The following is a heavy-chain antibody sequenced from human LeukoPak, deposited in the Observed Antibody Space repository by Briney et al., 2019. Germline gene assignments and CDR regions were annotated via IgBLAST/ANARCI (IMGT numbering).Heavy chain of an antibody. V-gene: IGHV1-69*04. D-gene: IGHD5-18*01. CDR2: IIPILGIA. Sequence: SVKVSCKASGYTFTGYYMHWVRQAPGQGLEWMGRIIPILGIANYAQKFQGRVTITADKSTSTAYMELSSLRSEDTAVYYCARDDDTAMFAFDIWGQGTMVTVSS. CDR1: GYTFTGYY. J-gene: IGHJ3*02. CDR3: ARDDDTAMFAFDI.